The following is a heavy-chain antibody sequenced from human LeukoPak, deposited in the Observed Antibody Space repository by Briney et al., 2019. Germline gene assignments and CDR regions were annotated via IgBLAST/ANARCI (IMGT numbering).Heavy chain of an antibody. V-gene: IGHV1-8*01. CDR3: ARGKTMIRGIIMTLFDY. CDR2: MSPNSGNT. D-gene: IGHD3-10*01. J-gene: IGHJ4*02. Sequence: GVSVKVSCKASGYTFTTYDINWVRQATGQGLEWMGWMSPNSGNTGYAEKFQGRVTMTKNTSISTAYMELSSLRSDDTAVYYCARGKTMIRGIIMTLFDYWGQGTLVTVSS. CDR1: GYTFTTYD.